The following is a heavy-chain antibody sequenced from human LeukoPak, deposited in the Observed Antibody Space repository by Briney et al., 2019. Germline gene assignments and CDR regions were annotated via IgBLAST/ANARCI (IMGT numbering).Heavy chain of an antibody. CDR2: IYYSGST. J-gene: IGHJ3*02. CDR3: ARQVVYYYDSSGSSYAFDI. V-gene: IGHV4-59*08. Sequence: PSETLSLTCTVSGGSISSYYWSWIRQPPGEGLEWIGFIYYSGSTNQNPSLKSRVTISVDMSNNQFSLKLSSVTAADTVVYYCARQVVYYYDSSGSSYAFDIWGQGTMVTVSS. D-gene: IGHD3-22*01. CDR1: GGSISSYY.